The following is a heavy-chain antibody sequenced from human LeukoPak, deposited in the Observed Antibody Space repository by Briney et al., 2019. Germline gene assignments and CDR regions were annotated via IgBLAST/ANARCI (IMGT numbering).Heavy chain of an antibody. CDR1: GGSISSSSYY. J-gene: IGHJ5*02. CDR2: IYYSGST. D-gene: IGHD6-6*01. CDR3: ARLWGSSYLDP. Sequence: PSETLSLTCTVYGGSISSSSYYWGWIRQPPGKGLEWIGSIYYSGSTYYNPSLKSRVTISVDTSKNHFSLKVRSVTAADTAVYYCARLWGSSYLDPWGQGTLVTVSS. V-gene: IGHV4-39*01.